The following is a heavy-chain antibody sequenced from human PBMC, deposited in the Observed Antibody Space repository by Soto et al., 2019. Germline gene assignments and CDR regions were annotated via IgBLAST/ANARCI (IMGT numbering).Heavy chain of an antibody. CDR2: INPNSGGT. Sequence: QVQLVQSGAEVKKPGASVKVSCKASGYTFTGYYMHWVRQAPGQGLEWMGWINPNSGGTNYAQKFQGWVTMTRDTSISTAYMELSRLKSDDTAVYYCSRSGYDYTLWYFDLWGRGTLVTVSS. CDR1: GYTFTGYY. D-gene: IGHD3-16*01. CDR3: SRSGYDYTLWYFDL. V-gene: IGHV1-2*04. J-gene: IGHJ2*01.